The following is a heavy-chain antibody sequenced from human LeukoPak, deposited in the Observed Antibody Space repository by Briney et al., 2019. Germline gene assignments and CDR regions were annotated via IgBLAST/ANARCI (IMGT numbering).Heavy chain of an antibody. CDR3: VRSTGRFGDLLYV. CDR2: MKEDGSEA. CDR1: GFMFGRFW. J-gene: IGHJ4*02. Sequence: GGSLRLSCAASGFMFGRFWMNWVGQAPGKGLEWVANMKEDGSEAYYVDSVRGRFTISRDNAKNSLYLQMNSLRAEDTAVYYCVRSTGRFGDLLYVWGQGTLVTVSS. V-gene: IGHV3-7*01. D-gene: IGHD3-10*01.